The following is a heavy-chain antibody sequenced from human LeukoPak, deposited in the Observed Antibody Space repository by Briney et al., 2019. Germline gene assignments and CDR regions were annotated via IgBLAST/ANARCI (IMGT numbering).Heavy chain of an antibody. CDR1: GFSFSSYA. Sequence: PGGSLRLSCAAPGFSFSSYAMSWVRQAPGQGLEWVSTISGSFTTYYTDSVKGRFTISRDNSKNTLYLQTNSLRAEDTALYYCAKGEWLDDWGQGTRVTVSS. J-gene: IGHJ4*02. D-gene: IGHD3-16*01. CDR2: ISGSFTT. V-gene: IGHV3-23*01. CDR3: AKGEWLDD.